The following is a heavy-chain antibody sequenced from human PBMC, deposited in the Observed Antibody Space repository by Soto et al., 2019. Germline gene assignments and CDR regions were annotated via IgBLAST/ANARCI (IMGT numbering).Heavy chain of an antibody. CDR2: ISGSGGST. V-gene: IGHV3-23*01. J-gene: IGHJ4*02. CDR3: VNYFDWLFGYFDY. D-gene: IGHD3-9*01. CDR1: GFTFSSYA. Sequence: EVQLLESGEGLVQPGGSLRLSCAASGFTFSSYAMSWVRQAPGKGLEWVSAISGSGGSTYYADSVKGRFTISRDNSKNTLYLQMNSLRAEDTAVYYCVNYFDWLFGYFDYWGQGTLVTVSS.